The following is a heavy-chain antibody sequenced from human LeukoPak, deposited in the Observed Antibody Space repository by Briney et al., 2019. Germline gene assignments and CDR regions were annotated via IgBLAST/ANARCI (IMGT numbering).Heavy chain of an antibody. CDR2: ISGSGGST. V-gene: IGHV3-23*01. D-gene: IGHD1-26*01. CDR3: AKDGVWSYYFSEASIADYFDY. CDR1: VFTFSSYA. J-gene: IGHJ4*02. Sequence: GGSLRLSCAASVFTFSSYAMGWVRQAPGKGLEWVSAISGSGGSTYYADSVKGRFTISRDNSKNTLYLQMNSLRAEDTAVYYCAKDGVWSYYFSEASIADYFDYWGQGTLVTVSS.